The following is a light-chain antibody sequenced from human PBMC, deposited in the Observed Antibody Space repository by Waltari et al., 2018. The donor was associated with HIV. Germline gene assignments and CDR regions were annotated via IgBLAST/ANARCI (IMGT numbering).Light chain of an antibody. CDR2: DDS. CDR1: NIGSKS. CDR3: QVWDTGGDHPEWV. Sequence: SYVLTQPPSVSVAPGQTARVTCGGNNIGSKSVHWYQVKPGQAPVLVVYDDSDRPSGIPGGFSGSNSGNTATLTISRVEAGDEADYYCQVWDTGGDHPEWVFGGGTKLTVL. V-gene: IGLV3-21*02. J-gene: IGLJ3*02.